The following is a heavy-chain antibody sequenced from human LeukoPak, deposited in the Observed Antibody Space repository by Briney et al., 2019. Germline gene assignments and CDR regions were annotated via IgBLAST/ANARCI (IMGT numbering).Heavy chain of an antibody. CDR1: GFTFSSYW. CDR2: INSDGGST. D-gene: IGHD4-11*01. J-gene: IGHJ5*02. V-gene: IGHV3-74*01. CDR3: ARDWRYSNYVAANWFVP. Sequence: GGSLRLSCAASGFTFSSYWMHWVRQAPGKGLVWVSCINSDGGSTRYADSVKGRFTISNDNAKNTLYLQMNSLRAEDTAVYYCARDWRYSNYVAANWFVPWGQGTLVTVSS.